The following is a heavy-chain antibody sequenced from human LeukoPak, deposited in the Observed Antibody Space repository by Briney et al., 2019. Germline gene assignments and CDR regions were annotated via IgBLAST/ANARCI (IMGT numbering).Heavy chain of an antibody. J-gene: IGHJ4*02. Sequence: ASVKVSCKASGYTFTSYYLHWVRQDPGQGLEWMGMINPNTGSTTSAQNFQGRITMTRDTSTSTVHMELSSLRSEDTAVYYCARGGRDGYNWGHYYWGQGTLVTVSS. CDR3: ARGGRDGYNWGHYY. CDR2: INPNTGST. D-gene: IGHD5-24*01. CDR1: GYTFTSYY. V-gene: IGHV1-46*01.